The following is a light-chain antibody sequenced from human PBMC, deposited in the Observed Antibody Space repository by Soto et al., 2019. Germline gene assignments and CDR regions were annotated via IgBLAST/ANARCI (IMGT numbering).Light chain of an antibody. V-gene: IGLV1-40*01. J-gene: IGLJ1*01. CDR1: SSNIGSRYE. CDR2: ANN. Sequence: QAVLTQPPSVSGAPGQRITISCTGSSSNIGSRYEVQWYQQLPGTAPKLLIYANNDRPSGVPDRFSGSKSGTSASLAITGLQAEDEGDYYCQSYDSTLSARYVFGTGTKLTVL. CDR3: QSYDSTLSARYV.